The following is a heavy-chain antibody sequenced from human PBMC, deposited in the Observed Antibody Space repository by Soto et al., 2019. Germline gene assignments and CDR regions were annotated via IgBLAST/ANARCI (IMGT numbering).Heavy chain of an antibody. Sequence: GGSLRLSCAASGFTFSSYAMSWVRQAPGKGLEWVSAISGSGGDTYYADSVKGRFTISRDNSKNTLYLQVNSLRAEDTAVYYCAKFPKMQNDPRAYFDYWGQGTLVTVSS. D-gene: IGHD1-1*01. V-gene: IGHV3-23*01. CDR1: GFTFSSYA. CDR3: AKFPKMQNDPRAYFDY. J-gene: IGHJ4*02. CDR2: ISGSGGDT.